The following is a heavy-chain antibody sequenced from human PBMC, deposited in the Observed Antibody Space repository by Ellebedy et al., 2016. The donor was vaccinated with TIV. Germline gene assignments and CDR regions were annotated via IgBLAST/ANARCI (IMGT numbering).Heavy chain of an antibody. CDR1: GGTFSSYA. J-gene: IGHJ4*02. V-gene: IGHV1-69*04. CDR3: ARDPDYSNREYYFDY. D-gene: IGHD4-11*01. Sequence: AASVKVSCKASGGTFSSYAISWVRQAPGQGLEWMGRIIPILGIAIYAQKFQGRVTMTEDTSTDTAYMELSSLRSEDTAVYYCARDPDYSNREYYFDYWGQGTLVTVSS. CDR2: IIPILGIA.